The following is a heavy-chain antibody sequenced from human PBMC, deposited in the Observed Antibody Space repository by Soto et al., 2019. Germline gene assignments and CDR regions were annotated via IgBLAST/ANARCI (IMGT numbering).Heavy chain of an antibody. Sequence: SETLSLTCTVSGGSISSGDYYWSWIRQPPGKGLEWIGYIYYSGSTYYNPSLKSRVTISVDTSKNQFSLKLSSVTAADTAVYYCARDSFGDSSSPPYYYGMDVWGQGTTVTVSS. V-gene: IGHV4-30-4*01. J-gene: IGHJ6*02. D-gene: IGHD6-6*01. CDR2: IYYSGST. CDR1: GGSISSGDYY. CDR3: ARDSFGDSSSPPYYYGMDV.